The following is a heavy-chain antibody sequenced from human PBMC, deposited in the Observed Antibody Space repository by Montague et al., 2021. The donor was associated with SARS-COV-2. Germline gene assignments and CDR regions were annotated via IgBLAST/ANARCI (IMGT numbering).Heavy chain of an antibody. V-gene: IGHV4-59*08. CDR3: ARTYYDILTGYYNRGAFDI. Sequence: ETLSLTCTVSGGSISSYYRSWIRQPPGKGLEWIGYIYYSGSTNYNPSLKSRVTISVDTSKNQFSLKLSSVTAADTAVYYCARTYYDILTGYYNRGAFDIWGQGTMVTVSS. CDR2: IYYSGST. D-gene: IGHD3-9*01. CDR1: GGSISSYY. J-gene: IGHJ3*02.